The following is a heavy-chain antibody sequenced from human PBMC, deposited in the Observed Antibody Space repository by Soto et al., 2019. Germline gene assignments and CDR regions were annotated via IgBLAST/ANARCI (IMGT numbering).Heavy chain of an antibody. V-gene: IGHV2-70*13. J-gene: IGHJ4*02. D-gene: IGHD6-19*01. CDR2: IDWEDDE. CDR1: GFSLYSRGKC. CDR3: ARMRAGSSGPFDS. Sequence: SGPTLVNPIQTRTSTCTFSGFSLYSRGKCGGCIRQSPGKSLEWLALIDWEDDEYYTPSLRTRLTISKDTSKNQVVLTMTNMGTVDTATYYCARMRAGSSGPFDSWGPGVLVTVSS.